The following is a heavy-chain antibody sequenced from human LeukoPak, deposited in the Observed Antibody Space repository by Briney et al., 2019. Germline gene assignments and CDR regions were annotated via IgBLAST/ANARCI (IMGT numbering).Heavy chain of an antibody. V-gene: IGHV4-61*02. D-gene: IGHD4-23*01. Sequence: PSETLSLTCTVSGGSISSGSYYWSWIRQPAGKGLEWIGRIYTSGSTNFNPSLKSQVTISVDTSKNQFSLKLSSVTAADTAVYYCARGYDYAGLDYYYMDVWGKGTTVTISS. CDR2: IYTSGST. J-gene: IGHJ6*03. CDR1: GGSISSGSYY. CDR3: ARGYDYAGLDYYYMDV.